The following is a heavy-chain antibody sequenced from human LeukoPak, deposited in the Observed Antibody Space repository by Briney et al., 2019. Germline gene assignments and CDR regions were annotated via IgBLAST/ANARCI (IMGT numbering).Heavy chain of an antibody. CDR3: ARFRYDSSGYYLSRFDL. V-gene: IGHV3-11*03. D-gene: IGHD3-22*01. CDR2: ISSSSSYT. J-gene: IGHJ5*02. Sequence: GGSLRLSCAASGFTFSDYYMSCIRQAPGKGLEWVSYISSSSSYTNYADSVKGRFTISRDNSKNTLYLQMNSLRAEETAVYYCARFRYDSSGYYLSRFDLWGPGTLVTVSS. CDR1: GFTFSDYY.